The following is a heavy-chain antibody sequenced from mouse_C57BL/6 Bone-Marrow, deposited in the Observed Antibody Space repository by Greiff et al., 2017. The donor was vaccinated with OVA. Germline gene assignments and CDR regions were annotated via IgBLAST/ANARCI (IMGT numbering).Heavy chain of an antibody. J-gene: IGHJ1*03. D-gene: IGHD1-2*01. Sequence: VQLQQPGAELVKPGASVKLSCKASGYTFTSYWMHWVKQRPGQGLEWIGMIHPNSGSTNYNEKFKSKATLTVDKSSSTAHMQLSSLTSEDSAVYYCAALLRYWYFDVWAQGPRSPSPQ. CDR2: IHPNSGST. CDR3: AALLRYWYFDV. V-gene: IGHV1-64*01. CDR1: GYTFTSYW.